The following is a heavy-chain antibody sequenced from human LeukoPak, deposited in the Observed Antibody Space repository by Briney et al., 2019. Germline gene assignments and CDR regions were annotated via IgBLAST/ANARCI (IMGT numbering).Heavy chain of an antibody. J-gene: IGHJ4*02. CDR3: ARDDVDTAMVTPGY. V-gene: IGHV1-8*01. D-gene: IGHD5-18*01. Sequence: GASVKVSCKASGYTFTSYDINWVRQATGQGLEWMGWMNPNSGNTGYAQKFQGRVTMTRNTSISTAYMELSSLRSEDTAVYYCARDDVDTAMVTPGYWGQGTLVTVSS. CDR2: MNPNSGNT. CDR1: GYTFTSYD.